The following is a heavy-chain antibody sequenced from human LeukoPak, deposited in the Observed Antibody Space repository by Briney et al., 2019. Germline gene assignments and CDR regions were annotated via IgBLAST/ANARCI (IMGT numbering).Heavy chain of an antibody. J-gene: IGHJ3*02. CDR1: GGSFSGYY. Sequence: SETLSLTCAVYGGSFSGYYWSWIRQPPGKGLEWIGEINHSGSTNYNPSLKSRVTISVDTSKNQFSLKLSSVTAADTAVYYCAISSSGYYYDAFDIWGQGTMATVSS. CDR2: INHSGST. D-gene: IGHD3-22*01. CDR3: AISSSGYYYDAFDI. V-gene: IGHV4-34*01.